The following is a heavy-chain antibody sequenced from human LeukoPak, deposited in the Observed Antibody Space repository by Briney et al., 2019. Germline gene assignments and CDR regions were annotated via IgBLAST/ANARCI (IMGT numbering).Heavy chain of an antibody. V-gene: IGHV3-48*03. J-gene: IGHJ4*02. CDR1: GFTFSSYE. D-gene: IGHD5-18*01. CDR3: ARDLLGSYGFGGGDY. CDR2: ISSSGSTI. Sequence: GGSLRLTCAASGFTFSSYEMNWVRQAPGKGLEWVSYISSSGSTIYYADSVKGRFTISRDNAKNSLYLQMNSLRAEDTAVYYCARDLLGSYGFGGGDYWGQGTLVTVSS.